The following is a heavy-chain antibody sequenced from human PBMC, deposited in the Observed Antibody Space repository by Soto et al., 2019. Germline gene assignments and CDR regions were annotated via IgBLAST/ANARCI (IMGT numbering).Heavy chain of an antibody. CDR2: IRNKANSHAT. D-gene: IGHD2-2*02. CDR3: TRLLYMGY. J-gene: IGHJ4*02. CDR1: GITFSDFA. Sequence: GGSLRLSCAASGITFSDFAFHWVRQASGKGLEWVGRIRNKANSHATTYAASVKSRFTISRDDSKNTVYLQMNSLKTEDTAIYYCTRLLYMGYWGQGTMVTVSS. V-gene: IGHV3-73*01.